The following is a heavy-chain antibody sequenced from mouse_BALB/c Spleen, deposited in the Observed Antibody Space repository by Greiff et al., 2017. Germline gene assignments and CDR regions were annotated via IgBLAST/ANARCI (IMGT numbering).Heavy chain of an antibody. CDR1: GFTFSSYG. CDR2: INSNGGST. J-gene: IGHJ4*01. D-gene: IGHD2-3*01. Sequence: EVHLVESGGGLVQPGGSLKLSCAASGFTFSSYGMSWVRQTPDKRLELVATINSNGGSTYYPDSVKGRFTISRDNAKNTLYLQMSSLKSEDTAMYYCARDPPYDRDAMDYWGQGTSVTVSS. CDR3: ARDPPYDRDAMDY. V-gene: IGHV5-6-3*01.